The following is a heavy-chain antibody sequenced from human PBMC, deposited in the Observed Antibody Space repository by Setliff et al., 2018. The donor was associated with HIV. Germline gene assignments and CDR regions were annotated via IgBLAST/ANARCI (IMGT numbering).Heavy chain of an antibody. J-gene: IGHJ5*02. D-gene: IGHD2-8*01. CDR1: GFTFSDFW. Sequence: GGSLRLSCAASGFTFSDFWMYWVRRAPGKGLEWVANISPEGNKKYYVGSVKGRFTSYRDNAKSSLFLQMSGLRPEDTAVYYCARVLLRTNPLYGVASNWFDPWGQGTLVTVSS. CDR3: ARVLLRTNPLYGVASNWFDP. V-gene: IGHV3-7*03. CDR2: ISPEGNKK.